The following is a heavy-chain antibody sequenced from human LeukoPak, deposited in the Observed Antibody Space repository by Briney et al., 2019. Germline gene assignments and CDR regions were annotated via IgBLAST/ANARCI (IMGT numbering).Heavy chain of an antibody. D-gene: IGHD2-2*01. CDR1: GFTFSSYS. CDR3: ARIVGYCSSTSCYEDAFDI. Sequence: GGSLRLSCAAPGFTFSSYSMNWVRQAPGKGLEWVSSISSSSSYIYYADSVKGRFTISRDNAKNSLYLQMNSLRAEDTAVYYCARIVGYCSSTSCYEDAFDIWGQGTMVTVSS. J-gene: IGHJ3*02. CDR2: ISSSSSYI. V-gene: IGHV3-21*01.